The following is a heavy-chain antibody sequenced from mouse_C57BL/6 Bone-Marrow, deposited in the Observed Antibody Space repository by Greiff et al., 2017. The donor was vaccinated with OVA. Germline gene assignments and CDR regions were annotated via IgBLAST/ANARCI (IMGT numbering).Heavy chain of an antibody. CDR3: AKRRYYGSSFTY. CDR1: GFSLTSYG. V-gene: IGHV2-5*01. D-gene: IGHD1-1*01. J-gene: IGHJ3*01. Sequence: VHLQQSGPGLVQPSQSLSITCTASGFSLTSYGVNWVRQSPGQGLEWLGVIWRGGSTAYNAAFMSSQGIPKDDPKSKVFLTMNSLQADDTAIYYCAKRRYYGSSFTYWGQGTRVTVSA. CDR2: IWRGGST.